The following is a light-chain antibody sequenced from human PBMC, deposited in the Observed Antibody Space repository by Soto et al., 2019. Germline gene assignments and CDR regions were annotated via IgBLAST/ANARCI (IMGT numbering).Light chain of an antibody. CDR3: EQWGPSLLMYT. CDR2: GAS. J-gene: IGKJ2*01. V-gene: IGKV3-20*01. CDR1: QSVSSTY. Sequence: ESVLTQSPGTLSLSPGERATLSCRASQSVSSTYFAWYQQKPGQAPRLLIYGASNRATGIPDRFCGSGSGADFTLTLSRLEPEDFAVYYCEQWGPSLLMYTVGQGTELEIK.